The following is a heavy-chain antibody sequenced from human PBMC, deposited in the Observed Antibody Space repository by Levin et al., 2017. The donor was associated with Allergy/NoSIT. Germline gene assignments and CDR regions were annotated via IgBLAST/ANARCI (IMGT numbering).Heavy chain of an antibody. Sequence: SETLSLTCTVSGGSISSGGYYWSWIRQHPGKGLEWIAFMYYSGSTYYNPALRSRVAISVDTSENQFSLNLNSVTAADTAVYYCARVDYQDTSTSYHLYYFDYWGQGTLVTVSS. V-gene: IGHV4-31*03. D-gene: IGHD3-22*01. J-gene: IGHJ4*02. CDR3: ARVDYQDTSTSYHLYYFDY. CDR2: MYYSGST. CDR1: GGSISSGGYY.